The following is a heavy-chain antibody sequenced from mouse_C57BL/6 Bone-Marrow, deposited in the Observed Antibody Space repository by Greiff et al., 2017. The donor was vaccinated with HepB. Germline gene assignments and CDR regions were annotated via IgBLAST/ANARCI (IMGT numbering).Heavy chain of an antibody. CDR1: GYTFTSHV. D-gene: IGHD1-1*01. CDR2: IYPRSGNT. V-gene: IGHV1-81*01. CDR3: ARAVEYYGSSY. J-gene: IGHJ2*01. Sequence: VQLQQSGAELVRPGASVKLSCKASGYTFTSHVISWVKQRTGQGLEWIGEIYPRSGNTYYNEKFKGKATLTANKSSSTAYMELRSLTSEDYAVYFCARAVEYYGSSYWGRGTTLTVSS.